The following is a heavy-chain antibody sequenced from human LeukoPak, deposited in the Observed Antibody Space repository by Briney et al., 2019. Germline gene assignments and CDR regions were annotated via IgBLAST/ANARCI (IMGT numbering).Heavy chain of an antibody. J-gene: IGHJ6*03. CDR2: INHSGST. V-gene: IGHV4-34*01. CDR1: GGSFSGYY. CDR3: ARGRLPYPTYYYYYMDV. Sequence: SETLSLTCAVYGGSFSGYYWSWIRQPPGKGLEWIGEINHSGSTNYNPSLKSRVTISVDTSKNQFSLKLSSVTAADTAVYCCARGRLPYPTYYYYYMDVWGKGTTVTVSS. D-gene: IGHD3-16*01.